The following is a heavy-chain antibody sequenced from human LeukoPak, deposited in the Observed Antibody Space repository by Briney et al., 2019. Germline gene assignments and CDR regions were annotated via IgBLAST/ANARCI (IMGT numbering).Heavy chain of an antibody. D-gene: IGHD3-3*01. Sequence: GGSLRLSCAASGFTFSSYAMSWVRQAPGKGLEWVSAISGSGGSTYYADSVKGRFTISRDNSKNTLYLQMNSLRAEDTAVYYCAKTHTAGYYDFWSGYYPFDYWGQGTLVTVSS. J-gene: IGHJ4*02. CDR3: AKTHTAGYYDFWSGYYPFDY. V-gene: IGHV3-23*01. CDR1: GFTFSSYA. CDR2: ISGSGGST.